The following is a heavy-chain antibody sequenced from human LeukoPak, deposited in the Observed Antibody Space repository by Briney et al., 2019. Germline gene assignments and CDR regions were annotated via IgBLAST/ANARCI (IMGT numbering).Heavy chain of an antibody. J-gene: IGHJ4*02. V-gene: IGHV3-30*02. D-gene: IGHD6-6*01. CDR3: AKDGEYSSSSGKY. CDR2: IRYDGSND. CDR1: GFTFSSYG. Sequence: GGSLRLSCAASGFTFSSYGMHWVRQAPGKVLEWVAFIRYDGSNDYYADSVKGRFTISRDNSKNTLYLQMNSLRAEDTAVYYCAKDGEYSSSSGKYWGQGTLVTVSS.